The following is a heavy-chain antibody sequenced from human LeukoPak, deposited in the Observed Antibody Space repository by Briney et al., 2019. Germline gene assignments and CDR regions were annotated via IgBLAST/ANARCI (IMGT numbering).Heavy chain of an antibody. J-gene: IGHJ6*03. Sequence: SGGSLRLSCAASGFTFSSYGMHWVRQAPGKGLEWVAVISYDGSNKYYADSVKGRFTISRDNSKNTLYLQMNSLKAEDTAVYYCAKDFKPALAVGKTYYYYYMDVWGKGTTVTVSS. V-gene: IGHV3-30*18. CDR2: ISYDGSNK. CDR1: GFTFSSYG. D-gene: IGHD2-2*01. CDR3: AKDFKPALAVGKTYYYYYMDV.